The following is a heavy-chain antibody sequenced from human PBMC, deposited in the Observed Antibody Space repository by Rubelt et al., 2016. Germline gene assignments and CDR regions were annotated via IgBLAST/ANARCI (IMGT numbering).Heavy chain of an antibody. CDR3: ARVGTDYGDNLDAFDI. V-gene: IGHV3-21*05. CDR1: GFTFSSYS. CDR2: ISSDSSTV. J-gene: IGHJ3*02. Sequence: EVQLVESGGGLVKPGGSLRLSCAASGFTFSSYSMNWVRQAPGKGLEWVSYISSDSSTVYYADSVKGRFTISRDNPTNTRYLKMNSRRAEDTAGYYCARVGTDYGDNLDAFDIWGQGTMVTVSS. D-gene: IGHD4/OR15-4a*01.